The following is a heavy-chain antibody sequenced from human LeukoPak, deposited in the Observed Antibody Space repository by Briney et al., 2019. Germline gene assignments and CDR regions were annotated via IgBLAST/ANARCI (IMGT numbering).Heavy chain of an antibody. D-gene: IGHD6-13*01. J-gene: IGHJ2*01. Sequence: ASVRVSCTASGYTFTSYYMHWVRQAPGQGLEWMGLINPSGGSTSYAQKFQGRVTMTRDMSTSTVYMELSSLRSEDTAVYYCARALGAAAGSWYFDLWGRGTLVTVSS. CDR1: GYTFTSYY. CDR2: INPSGGST. V-gene: IGHV1-46*01. CDR3: ARALGAAAGSWYFDL.